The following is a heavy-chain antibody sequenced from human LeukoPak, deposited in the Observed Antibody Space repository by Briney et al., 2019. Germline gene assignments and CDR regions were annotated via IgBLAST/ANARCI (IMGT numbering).Heavy chain of an antibody. CDR3: ARDPVVVTGINTFDI. CDR2: IYYSGST. Sequence: SETLSLTCTDSGGSISSYYWSWIRQPPGKGLEWIGYIYYSGSTNYNPSLKSRVTISVDTSKNQFSLKLSSVTAADTAVYYCARDPVVVTGINTFDIWGQGTMVIVSS. CDR1: GGSISSYY. V-gene: IGHV4-59*01. J-gene: IGHJ3*02. D-gene: IGHD2-21*02.